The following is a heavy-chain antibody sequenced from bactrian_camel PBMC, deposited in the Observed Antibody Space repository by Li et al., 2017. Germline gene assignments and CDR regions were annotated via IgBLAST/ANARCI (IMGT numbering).Heavy chain of an antibody. V-gene: IGHV3S55*01. CDR3: AANPFWTYGAVCSYTRPADFGY. J-gene: IGHJ6*01. CDR2: FDRDGTT. Sequence: QLVESGGGSVQAGGSLRLSCAASGDISGGYCMAWFREAPGKDREAVAIFDRDGTTNYADSVRGRFTISRDNAKNTLYLQMNSLTPEDTAMYYCAANPFWTYGAVCSYTRPADFGYWGQGTQVTVS. CDR1: GDISGGYC. D-gene: IGHD2*01.